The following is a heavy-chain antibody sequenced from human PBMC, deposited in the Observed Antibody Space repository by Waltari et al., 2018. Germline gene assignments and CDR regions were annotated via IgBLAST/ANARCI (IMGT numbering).Heavy chain of an antibody. Sequence: EVQLVQSGAEVKKSGESLKISCKGSGFNFDSPWIGWVRQMPGKGLEWMGIIYAGDSDTRYSPSFQGQVTISVDKSIDTAYLQWRSLKASDTAMYYCARRRRTGSSSGWYYFDYWGQGTLVTVSS. D-gene: IGHD6-19*01. CDR2: IYAGDSDT. CDR3: ARRRRTGSSSGWYYFDY. CDR1: GFNFDSPW. J-gene: IGHJ4*02. V-gene: IGHV5-51*01.